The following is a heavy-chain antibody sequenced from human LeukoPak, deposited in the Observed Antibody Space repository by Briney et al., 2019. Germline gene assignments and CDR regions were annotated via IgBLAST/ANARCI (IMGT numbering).Heavy chain of an antibody. CDR1: GFTFSSYW. D-gene: IGHD6-19*01. CDR2: INADGSST. CDR3: ARVVKVVSIAVAGHFDY. V-gene: IGHV3-74*01. Sequence: GGSLRLSCAASGFTFSSYWMHWVRQAPGKGLVWVSRINADGSSTTYADSVMGRFTISRDNAKNSLYLQMNSLRAEDTTVYYCARVVKVVSIAVAGHFDYWGQGTLVTVSS. J-gene: IGHJ4*02.